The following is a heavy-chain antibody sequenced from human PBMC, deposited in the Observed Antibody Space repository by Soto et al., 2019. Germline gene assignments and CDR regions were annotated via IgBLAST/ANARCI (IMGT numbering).Heavy chain of an antibody. V-gene: IGHV3-23*01. CDR2: ILVGGST. CDR1: GFICSSYD. Sequence: LRLSCAVSGFICSSYDMSWVRQAPGKGLEWVSTILVGGSTHYEDAVKGRFTISRDTSKNTVYLQMNSLTAGDTAVYYCAKATATSGGAFEIYGQGTMVTVSS. D-gene: IGHD1-1*01. J-gene: IGHJ3*02. CDR3: AKATATSGGAFEI.